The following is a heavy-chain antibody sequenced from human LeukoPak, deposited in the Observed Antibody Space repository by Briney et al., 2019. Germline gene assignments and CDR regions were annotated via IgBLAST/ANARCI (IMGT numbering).Heavy chain of an antibody. CDR2: LIPISGTA. CDR1: RGTFSNYA. Sequence: GASVKVSCKAYRGTFSNYAISWVRQAPGQGLEWIGGLIPISGTANYAQKFQGRVTISADESTTTAYMEMSSLRFEDTAVYYCARGPQSGYDFWSGYFDYWGQGTLVTVSS. J-gene: IGHJ4*02. V-gene: IGHV1-69*13. D-gene: IGHD3-3*01. CDR3: ARGPQSGYDFWSGYFDY.